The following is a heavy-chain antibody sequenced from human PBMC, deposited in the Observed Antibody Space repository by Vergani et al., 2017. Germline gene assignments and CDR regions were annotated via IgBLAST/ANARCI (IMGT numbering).Heavy chain of an antibody. CDR3: ARDASYYFDY. J-gene: IGHJ4*02. V-gene: IGHV4-39*07. CDR2: IYYSGST. CDR1: GGSISSSSYY. D-gene: IGHD6-6*01. Sequence: QLQLHESCPGLVKPSETLSLTCTVPGGSISSSSYYWGWIRQPPGKGLEWIGSIYYSGSTYYNPSLKSRVTISVNTSKNQFSLKLSSVTAADTAVYYCARDASYYFDYWGQGTLVTVSS.